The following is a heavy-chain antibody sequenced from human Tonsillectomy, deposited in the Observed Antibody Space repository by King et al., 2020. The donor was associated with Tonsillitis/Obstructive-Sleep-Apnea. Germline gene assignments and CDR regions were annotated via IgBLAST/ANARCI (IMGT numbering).Heavy chain of an antibody. CDR3: ARDEISLYYFDY. CDR2: INPSGGST. CDR1: GYTFTSYY. D-gene: IGHD6-13*01. V-gene: IGHV1-46*01. Sequence: VQLVESGAEVKKPGASVQVSCKASGYTFTSYYMHWVRQAPGQGLEWMGIINPSGGSTSYAQKFQGRVTMTRDTSTSTVYMELSSLRSEDTAVYYCARDEISLYYFDYWGQGTLVTVSS. J-gene: IGHJ4*02.